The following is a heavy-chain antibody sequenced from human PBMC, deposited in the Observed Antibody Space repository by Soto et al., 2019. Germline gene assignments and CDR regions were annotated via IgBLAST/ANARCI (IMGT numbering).Heavy chain of an antibody. CDR1: RFPFSSDW. CDR2: INSDGSST. J-gene: IGHJ6*03. CDR3: ARGLLWFGDSSDLESYNYHYYMDV. D-gene: IGHD3-10*01. Sequence: EVQLVESGGGLVQPGGSLRLSCAASRFPFSSDWMYWVRQAPGKGLVWVSHINSDGSSTRYADSVTGRFTISRDNAKNTLYLHMNSLRAEDTAVYYCARGLLWFGDSSDLESYNYHYYMDVWGKGTTVTVSS. V-gene: IGHV3-74*01.